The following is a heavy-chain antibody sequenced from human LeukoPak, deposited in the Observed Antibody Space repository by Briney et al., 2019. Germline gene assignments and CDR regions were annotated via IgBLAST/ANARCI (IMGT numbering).Heavy chain of an antibody. D-gene: IGHD1-26*01. V-gene: IGHV3-7*04. Sequence: PGGSLTLSCAASGFTYSSYWKSWVRQAPGKGLELVANIRKYGNEKYYVDSVKGRFTISRDNARNSLYLQMNSLRAEDTAVYYWARDGYSGSYYDYWGQGALVTVSS. CDR1: GFTYSSYW. CDR2: IRKYGNEK. J-gene: IGHJ4*02. CDR3: ARDGYSGSYYDY.